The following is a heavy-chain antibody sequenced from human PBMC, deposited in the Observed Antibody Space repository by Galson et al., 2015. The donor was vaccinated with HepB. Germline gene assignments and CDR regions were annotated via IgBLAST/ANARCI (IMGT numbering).Heavy chain of an antibody. D-gene: IGHD3-10*01. CDR3: ARYYYGSGDRRGDAFDI. J-gene: IGHJ3*02. V-gene: IGHV1-3*01. CDR2: INAGNGNT. CDR1: GYTFTSYA. Sequence: SVKVSCKASGYTFTSYAMHWVRQAPGQRLEWMGWINAGNGNTKYSQKFQGRVTITRDTSASTAYMELSSLRSEDTAVYYCARYYYGSGDRRGDAFDIWGQGTMVTVSS.